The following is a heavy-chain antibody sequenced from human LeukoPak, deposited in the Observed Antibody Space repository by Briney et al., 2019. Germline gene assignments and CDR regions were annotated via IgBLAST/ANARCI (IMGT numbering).Heavy chain of an antibody. CDR2: ISYDGSNK. Sequence: PGGSLRLSCAASGFTFSSYGMHRVRQAPGKGLEWVAVISYDGSNKYYADSVKGRFTISRDNSKNTLYLQMNSLRAEDTAVYYCAKDIAVALDYWGQETLVTVSS. V-gene: IGHV3-30*18. J-gene: IGHJ4*02. CDR1: GFTFSSYG. D-gene: IGHD6-19*01. CDR3: AKDIAVALDY.